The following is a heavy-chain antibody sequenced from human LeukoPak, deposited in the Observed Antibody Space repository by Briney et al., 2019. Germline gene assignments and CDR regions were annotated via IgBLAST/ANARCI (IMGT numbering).Heavy chain of an antibody. D-gene: IGHD3-16*02. Sequence: GGSLRLSCAASGFTFSNYWMHWVRQAPGKELLWVSHINSDASTTTYADFVKGRFTISIDNAKNTLYLQMNSLGAEDTAVYYCARDYDYPWGSYRYDAFDVWGQGTVVTVSS. CDR1: GFTFSNYW. J-gene: IGHJ3*01. CDR3: ARDYDYPWGSYRYDAFDV. CDR2: INSDASTT. V-gene: IGHV3-74*01.